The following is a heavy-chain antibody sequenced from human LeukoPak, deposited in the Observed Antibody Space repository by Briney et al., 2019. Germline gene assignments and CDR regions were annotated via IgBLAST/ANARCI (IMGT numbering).Heavy chain of an antibody. CDR2: VYHTGST. CDR1: GGSISSSDW. D-gene: IGHD3-22*01. J-gene: IGHJ3*01. Sequence: SETLSLTCAVPGGSISSSDWWSWVRQPPGKGLEWIGEVYHTGSTNYNPSLKSRVTISVDKSKNQFSLKLSSVTAADTAVYYCAKAWGIGYYYRAFDVWGQGTMVTVSS. CDR3: AKAWGIGYYYRAFDV. V-gene: IGHV4-4*02.